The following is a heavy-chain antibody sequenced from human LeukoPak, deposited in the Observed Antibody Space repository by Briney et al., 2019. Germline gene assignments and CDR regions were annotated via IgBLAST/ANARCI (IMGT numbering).Heavy chain of an antibody. CDR3: ARGKQWRKPYYYYYYMDV. J-gene: IGHJ6*03. V-gene: IGHV1-2*02. D-gene: IGHD6-19*01. Sequence: ASVKVSCKASGYTFTGYYMHWVRQAPGQGLEWMGWINPNSGGTNYAQKFQGRVTMTRDTSISTAYMELRSLRSEDTAVYYCARGKQWRKPYYYYYYMDVWGKGTTVTVSS. CDR1: GYTFTGYY. CDR2: INPNSGGT.